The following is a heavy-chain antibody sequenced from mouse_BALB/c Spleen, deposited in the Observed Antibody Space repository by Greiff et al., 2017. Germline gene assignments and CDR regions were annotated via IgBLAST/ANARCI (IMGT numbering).Heavy chain of an antibody. Sequence: QVQLQQPGAELVKPGASVKLSCKASGYTFTSYYMYWVKQRPGQGLEWIGGINPSNGGTNFNEKFKSKATLTVDKSSSTAYMQLSSLTSEDSAVYYCTRDYGYPYYFDYWGQGTTLTVSS. D-gene: IGHD1-2*01. J-gene: IGHJ2*01. V-gene: IGHV1S81*02. CDR2: INPSNGGT. CDR3: TRDYGYPYYFDY. CDR1: GYTFTSYY.